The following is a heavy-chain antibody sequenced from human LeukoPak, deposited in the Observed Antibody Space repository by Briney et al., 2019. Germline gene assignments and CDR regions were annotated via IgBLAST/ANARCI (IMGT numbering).Heavy chain of an antibody. V-gene: IGHV4-61*02. CDR3: ARDVYDFRSGYYD. Sequence: SETLSLTCTFSGGYIRSGAYYYNWIRQPAGKGLEWIGRIYTSGSTNYNPSLKSRLTISVDTSKNQFSLKLSSVTAADTAVYYCARDVYDFRSGYYDWGPGTLVTVST. CDR1: GGYIRSGAYY. D-gene: IGHD3-3*01. J-gene: IGHJ4*02. CDR2: IYTSGST.